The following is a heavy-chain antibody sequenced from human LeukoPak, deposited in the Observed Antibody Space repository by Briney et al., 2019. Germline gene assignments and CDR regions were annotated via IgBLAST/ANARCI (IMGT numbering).Heavy chain of an antibody. Sequence: PGGSLRLSCEASGVTFSDFWMTWVRQAPGKGLEWVATMNQDESQKYYVDSVKGRFTISRDNAKNALFLQMNSLRGEDTAIYHCASFEYKYSFGGQGTLVTVSS. J-gene: IGHJ4*02. V-gene: IGHV3-7*01. CDR2: MNQDESQK. CDR1: GVTFSDFW. CDR3: ASFEYKYSF. D-gene: IGHD2/OR15-2a*01.